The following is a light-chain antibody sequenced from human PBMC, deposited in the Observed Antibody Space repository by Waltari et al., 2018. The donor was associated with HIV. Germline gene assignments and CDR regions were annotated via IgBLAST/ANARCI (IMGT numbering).Light chain of an antibody. V-gene: IGLV2-14*01. CDR3: SSYKRDSAVEV. CDR2: EFR. J-gene: IGLJ2*01. CDR1: TTDIGGYNS. Sequence: QSVLTHPSSVSGPPGQSITISSTVTTTDIGGYNSVSWYQQHPGKVPKLMIFEFRKRASGVSSRFSVSKFGSTAPLTISGLQVEDEADYECSSYKRDSAVEVFGGVTKLTVL.